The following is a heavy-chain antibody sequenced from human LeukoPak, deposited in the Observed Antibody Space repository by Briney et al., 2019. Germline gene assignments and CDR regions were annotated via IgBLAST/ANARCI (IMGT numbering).Heavy chain of an antibody. D-gene: IGHD2-15*01. CDR3: TRDRGTYNCFDQ. CDR1: GFTFSGSA. CDR2: IDKKDNLYAT. J-gene: IGHJ5*02. Sequence: GGSLRLSCAPSGFTFSGSAVHWVRQSSGKGLEWVGHIDKKDNLYATAYAESVKGRFTISRDDSKDTAFLHMDSLKTEDTALYYCTRDRGTYNCFDQWGQGALVTVSS. V-gene: IGHV3-73*01.